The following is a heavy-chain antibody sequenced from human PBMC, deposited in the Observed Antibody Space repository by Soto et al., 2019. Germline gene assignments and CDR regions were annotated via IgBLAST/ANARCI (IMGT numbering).Heavy chain of an antibody. V-gene: IGHV3-15*01. CDR2: IKSKNDGGTT. D-gene: IGHD3-22*01. CDR1: GFTASNAW. Sequence: PAGSLRLLSADSGFTASNAWRSWVREARGKGLTWVGRIKSKNDGGTTDYAAPVKGRFTISRDDSKNTLYLQMNSLKTEDTAVYYCTTDPITMIVVAHDAFDIWGQGTMVTVSS. CDR3: TTDPITMIVVAHDAFDI. J-gene: IGHJ3*02.